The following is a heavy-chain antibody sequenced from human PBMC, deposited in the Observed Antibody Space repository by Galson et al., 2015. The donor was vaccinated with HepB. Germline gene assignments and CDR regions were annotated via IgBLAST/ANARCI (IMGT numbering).Heavy chain of an antibody. CDR1: GFTFSSYA. D-gene: IGHD4-17*01. Sequence: SLRLSCAASGFTFSSYAMHWVRQAPGKGLECVAVISYDGSNKYYADSVKGRFTISRDNSKNTLYLQMNSLRAEDTAVYYCARGYTVTRYGLRLGDAFDIWGQGTMVTVSS. CDR3: ARGYTVTRYGLRLGDAFDI. V-gene: IGHV3-30*04. CDR2: ISYDGSNK. J-gene: IGHJ3*02.